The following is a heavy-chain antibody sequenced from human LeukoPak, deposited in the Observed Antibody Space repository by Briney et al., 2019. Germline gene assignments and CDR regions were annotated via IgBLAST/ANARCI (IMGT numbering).Heavy chain of an antibody. CDR2: INTNTGNP. J-gene: IGHJ4*02. CDR1: GYTFTSYA. Sequence: ASVKVSCKASGYTFTSYAMNWDRQAPGRWLEWMGWINTNTGNPTYAQGFTGRFVFSLDTSVSTAYLQISSLKAEDTAVYYCARAPKPRYRSSTSCYMDYWGQGTLVTVSS. V-gene: IGHV7-4-1*02. D-gene: IGHD2-2*02. CDR3: ARAPKPRYRSSTSCYMDY.